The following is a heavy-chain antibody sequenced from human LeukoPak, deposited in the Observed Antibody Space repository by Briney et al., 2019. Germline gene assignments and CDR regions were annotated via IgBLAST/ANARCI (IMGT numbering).Heavy chain of an antibody. CDR1: GYTFTRFG. D-gene: IGHD4/OR15-4a*01. J-gene: IGHJ4*02. V-gene: IGHV1-18*01. Sequence: ASVKVSCKSSGYTFTRFGFSWVRQAPGQGLEWIGWISAYDGNTNYAQKLQGRVTMTTDTSTSTVYMELTSLRSDDTAVYYCARMGDYHLVSFFDYWGQGTLVTVSS. CDR2: ISAYDGNT. CDR3: ARMGDYHLVSFFDY.